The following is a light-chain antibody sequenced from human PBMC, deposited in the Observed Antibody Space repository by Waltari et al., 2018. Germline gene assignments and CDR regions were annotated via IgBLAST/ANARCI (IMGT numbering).Light chain of an antibody. CDR1: ISPVGNFNL. V-gene: IGLV2-23*02. J-gene: IGLJ1*01. Sequence: QSALAQPASVSGSPGQALTTPSTGTISPVGNFNLVTWYQQHPRKAPKLIIYEVSKRPSGVSNHFSGSKSGNTASLTISGLRAEDEADYYCCSYAGSRTYVFGTGTKVTVL. CDR3: CSYAGSRTYV. CDR2: EVS.